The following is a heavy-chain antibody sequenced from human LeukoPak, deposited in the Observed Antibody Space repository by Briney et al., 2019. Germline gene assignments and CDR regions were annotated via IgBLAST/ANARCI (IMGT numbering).Heavy chain of an antibody. V-gene: IGHV4-59*08. D-gene: IGHD3-10*01. J-gene: IGHJ4*02. CDR3: ASGAWFGELLPAY. Sequence: SETLSLTCTVSGGSISSYYWSWIRQPPGKGLEWIGYIYYSGSANYNPSLKSRVTISVDTSKNQFSLKLSSVTAADTAMYYCASGAWFGELLPAYWGQGTLVTVSS. CDR2: IYYSGSA. CDR1: GGSISSYY.